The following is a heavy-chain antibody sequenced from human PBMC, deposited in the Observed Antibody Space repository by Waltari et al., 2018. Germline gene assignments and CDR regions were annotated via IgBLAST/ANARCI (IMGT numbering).Heavy chain of an antibody. CDR3: ARARKLRYFDWFPGDY. D-gene: IGHD3-9*01. CDR1: GSTFTSYG. V-gene: IGHV1-18*04. CDR2: ISADNGNT. Sequence: QVQLVQSGAEVKKPGASVKVSCKASGSTFTSYGISWVPPAPGQGLEWMGWISADNGNTNYAQKLQGRVTMTTDTSTSTAYMELRSLRSDDTAVYYCARARKLRYFDWFPGDYWGQGTLVTVSS. J-gene: IGHJ4*02.